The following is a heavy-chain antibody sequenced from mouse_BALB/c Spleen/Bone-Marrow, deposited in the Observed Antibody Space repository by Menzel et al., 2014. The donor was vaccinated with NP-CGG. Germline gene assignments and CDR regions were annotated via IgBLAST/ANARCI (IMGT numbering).Heavy chain of an antibody. V-gene: IGHV1S82*01. D-gene: IGHD2-4*01. CDR3: ASDDYDGSWFAY. J-gene: IGHJ3*01. CDR2: IHPSDSET. CDR1: GYSFTNYW. Sequence: QVQLQQSGAELVRPGASVKLSCKASGYSFTNYWMNWMKQRPGQGLEWIGMIHPSDSETRLNQKFKDKATLTVDKSSSTAYMQLSSPASEDSAVDYCASDDYDGSWFAYWGQGTLVTVSA.